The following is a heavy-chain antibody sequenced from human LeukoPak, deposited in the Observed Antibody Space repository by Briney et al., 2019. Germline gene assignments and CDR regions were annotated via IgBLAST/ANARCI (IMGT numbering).Heavy chain of an antibody. CDR2: IYTSGST. V-gene: IGHV4-4*07. J-gene: IGHJ3*02. CDR3: ARGAYYYDSSGYYEDAFDI. CDR1: GGSISSYY. Sequence: SETLSLTCTVSGGSISSYYWSWIRQPAGKGLEWIGRIYTSGSTNYNPSLKSRVTMSVDTSKNQFSLKLSSVTAADTAVYYCARGAYYYDSSGYYEDAFDIWGQGTMVTVSS. D-gene: IGHD3-22*01.